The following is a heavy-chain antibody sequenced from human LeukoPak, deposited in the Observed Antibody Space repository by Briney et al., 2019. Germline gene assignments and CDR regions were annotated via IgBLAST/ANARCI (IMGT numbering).Heavy chain of an antibody. CDR3: ARDSYFGDLSSPFDY. D-gene: IGHD3-10*01. Sequence: ASVKVSCKASGYTFTSYYMHWVRQAPGQGLEWMGGIIPIFGRANYTQKFQGRVTITADESTTTAYMELSSLRSEDTAVYYCARDSYFGDLSSPFDYWGQGTLVTVSS. CDR2: IIPIFGRA. J-gene: IGHJ4*02. V-gene: IGHV1-69*13. CDR1: GYTFTSYY.